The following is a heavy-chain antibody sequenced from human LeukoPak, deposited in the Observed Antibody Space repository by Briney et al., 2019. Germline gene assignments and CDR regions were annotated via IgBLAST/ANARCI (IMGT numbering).Heavy chain of an antibody. J-gene: IGHJ4*02. Sequence: GGSLRLSCAASGFTFSTYTMNWVRQAPGKGLEWVSGINWNGGSTGYADSVKGRFTISRDNAKNSLYLQMNSLRAEDTAVYYCARDYGDSHFDYWGQGTLVAVSS. CDR3: ARDYGDSHFDY. CDR2: INWNGGST. D-gene: IGHD4-17*01. CDR1: GFTFSTYT. V-gene: IGHV3-20*04.